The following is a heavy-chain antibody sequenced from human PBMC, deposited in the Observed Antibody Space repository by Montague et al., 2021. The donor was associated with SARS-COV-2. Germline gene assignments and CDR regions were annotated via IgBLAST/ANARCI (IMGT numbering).Heavy chain of an antibody. D-gene: IGHD6-6*01. J-gene: IGHJ4*02. CDR3: ARGGSSGLGY. V-gene: IGHV3-74*01. Sequence: GRFTISRDSAKNTLFLQMNSLRVEDTAVYYCARGGSSGLGYWGQGILVTVAS.